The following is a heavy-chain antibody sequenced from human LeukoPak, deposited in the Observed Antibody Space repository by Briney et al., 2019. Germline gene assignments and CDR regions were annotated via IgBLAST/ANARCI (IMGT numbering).Heavy chain of an antibody. Sequence: PGRALRLSCGASGFTFSGSAMHWVRQAPGKGLGWVSGISRCGSYDDYADSVRRRFTISRDNSKDTLYLQMSSLRPEDTAVYYCARGPFGSCSSTSCYFFDSWGQGTLVTVSS. CDR2: ISRCGSYD. J-gene: IGHJ4*02. CDR3: ARGPFGSCSSTSCYFFDS. CDR1: GFTFSGSA. D-gene: IGHD2-2*01. V-gene: IGHV3-30*04.